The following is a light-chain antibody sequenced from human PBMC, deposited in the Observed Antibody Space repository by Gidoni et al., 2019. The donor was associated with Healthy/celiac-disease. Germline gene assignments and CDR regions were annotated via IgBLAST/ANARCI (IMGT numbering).Light chain of an antibody. CDR2: GAS. CDR1: QRVSSN. J-gene: IGKJ2*01. V-gene: IGKV3-15*01. Sequence: IVMTHSPATLSVSPGERATLSCRASQRVSSNLAWYQQKPGQAPRLLIYGASTRATGIPARFSGSGSGTEFTLTISSLQSEDFAVYYCQQYNNWPYTFGHGTKLEIK. CDR3: QQYNNWPYT.